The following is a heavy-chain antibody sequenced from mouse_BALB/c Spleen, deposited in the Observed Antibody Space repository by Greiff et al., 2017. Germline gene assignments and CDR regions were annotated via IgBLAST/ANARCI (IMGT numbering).Heavy chain of an antibody. D-gene: IGHD1-1*01. CDR3: ARRGYYEGGYYYAMDY. Sequence: VQLQQSGPELVKPGASVKVSCKASGYAFTSYNMYWVKQSHGKSLEWIGYIDPYNGGTSYNQKFKGKATLTVDKSSSTAYMHLNSLTSEDSAVYYCARRGYYEGGYYYAMDYWGQGTSVTVSS. CDR2: IDPYNGGT. V-gene: IGHV1S135*01. J-gene: IGHJ4*01. CDR1: GYAFTSYN.